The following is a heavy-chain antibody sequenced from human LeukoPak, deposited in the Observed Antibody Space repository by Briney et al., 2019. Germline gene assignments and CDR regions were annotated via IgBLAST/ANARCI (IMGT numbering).Heavy chain of an antibody. D-gene: IGHD2-15*01. J-gene: IGHJ1*01. CDR1: GFTFSDYH. Sequence: GGSLRLSCSASGFTFSDYHMSWIRQAPGKGLEWLSYISSSSNTLYYADSVKGRFTVSRGNAKNSLYLQMNSLRAEDTAVYYCARDVVAATTGFFQHWGQGILVTVSS. CDR3: ARDVVAATTGFFQH. CDR2: ISSSSNTL. V-gene: IGHV3-11*01.